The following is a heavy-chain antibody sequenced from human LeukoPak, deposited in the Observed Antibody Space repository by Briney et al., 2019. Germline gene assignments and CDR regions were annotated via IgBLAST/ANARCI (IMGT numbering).Heavy chain of an antibody. D-gene: IGHD4-17*01. CDR3: ARDRSPGGENWFDP. CDR1: GFTFSSYS. Sequence: PGGSLRLSCAASGFTFSSYSMSWVRQAPGKGLEWVSSISSSSSYIYYADSVKGRFTISRDNAKNSLYLQMNSLRAEDTAAYYCARDRSPGGENWFDPWGQGTLVTVS. CDR2: ISSSSSYI. V-gene: IGHV3-21*01. J-gene: IGHJ5*02.